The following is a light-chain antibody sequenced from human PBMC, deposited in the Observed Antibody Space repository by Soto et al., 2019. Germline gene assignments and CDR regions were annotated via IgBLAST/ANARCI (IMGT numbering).Light chain of an antibody. J-gene: IGKJ1*01. CDR1: QSVDSTY. CDR2: GAS. CDR3: QYAVTLRP. Sequence: LSLSPGAVSLSTRERGTLSCRASQSVDSTYLSWYQQTAGQAPRLLICGASGRATGIPERFSSGGSGTDFTLTISRLAPDDLAVYSSQYAVTLRPFGQGSKA. V-gene: IGKV3-20*01.